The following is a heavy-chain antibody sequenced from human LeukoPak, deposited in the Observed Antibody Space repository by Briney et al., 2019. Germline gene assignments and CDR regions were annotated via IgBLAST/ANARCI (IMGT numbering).Heavy chain of an antibody. CDR1: GGSFSGYY. V-gene: IGHV4-34*01. CDR2: INHSGST. J-gene: IGHJ5*02. Sequence: PSETLSLTCAVYGGSFSGYYWSWIRQPPGKGPEWIGEINHSGSTNYNPSLKSRVTISVDTSKNQFSLKLSSVTAADTAVYYCARLVTGYCSSGSCFFGLIATPNWFDPWGQGTLVTVSS. CDR3: ARLVTGYCSSGSCFFGLIATPNWFDP. D-gene: IGHD2-15*01.